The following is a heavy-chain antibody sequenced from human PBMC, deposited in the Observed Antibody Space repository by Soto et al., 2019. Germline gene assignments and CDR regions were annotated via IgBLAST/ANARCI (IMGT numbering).Heavy chain of an antibody. Sequence: GGSLRLSCAASGFTFSSYGMHWVRQAPGKGLEWVAVIWYDGSNKYYADSVKGRFTISRDNSKNTLYLQMNSLRAEDTAVYYCARDGNDGYYYGSGTLRYYYYYYMDVWGKGTTVTVSS. J-gene: IGHJ6*03. CDR1: GFTFSSYG. CDR2: IWYDGSNK. V-gene: IGHV3-33*01. D-gene: IGHD3-10*01. CDR3: ARDGNDGYYYGSGTLRYYYYYYMDV.